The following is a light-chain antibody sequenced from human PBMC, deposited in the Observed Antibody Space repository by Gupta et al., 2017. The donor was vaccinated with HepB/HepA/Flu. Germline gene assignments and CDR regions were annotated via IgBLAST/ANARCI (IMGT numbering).Light chain of an antibody. Sequence: DIVMTQSPLSLSVTPGQPASISCKSSQSLLHSDGKTYSYWFLQKPGQPPQVLIYELSNRFSRFSGVPERFSDSGSGTDFTPKISRVEAEDVGLYYCMQDRNTSGQGTKLEIK. CDR2: ELS. CDR3: MQDRNT. CDR1: QSLLHSDGKTY. J-gene: IGKJ2*01. V-gene: IGKV2D-29*01.